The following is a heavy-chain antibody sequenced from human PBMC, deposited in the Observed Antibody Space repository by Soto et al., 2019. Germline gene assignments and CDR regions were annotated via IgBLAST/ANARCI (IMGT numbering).Heavy chain of an antibody. D-gene: IGHD6-13*01. Sequence: QLQLQESGPGLVKPSETLSLTCTVSGGSISSSSYYWGWIRQPPGKGLEWIGSIYYSGSTYYNPSLKSRVTISVDTSKNQFSLKLSSVTAADTAVYYCVRHALIAADDNWFDPWGQGTLVTVSS. CDR2: IYYSGST. V-gene: IGHV4-39*01. J-gene: IGHJ5*02. CDR1: GGSISSSSYY. CDR3: VRHALIAADDNWFDP.